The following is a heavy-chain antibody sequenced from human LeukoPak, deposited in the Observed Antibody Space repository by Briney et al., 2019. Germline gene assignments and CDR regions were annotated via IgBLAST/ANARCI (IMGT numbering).Heavy chain of an antibody. CDR3: ARHPPIGHGDYGSYLDY. CDR1: GGSISSYY. J-gene: IGHJ4*02. V-gene: IGHV4-59*08. Sequence: PSETLSLTCTVSGGSISSYYWSWIRQPPGKGLEWIGYIYYSGSTNYNPSLKSRVTISVDTSKNQFSLKLSSVTAADTAVYYCARHPPIGHGDYGSYLDYWGQGTLVTVSS. CDR2: IYYSGST. D-gene: IGHD4-17*01.